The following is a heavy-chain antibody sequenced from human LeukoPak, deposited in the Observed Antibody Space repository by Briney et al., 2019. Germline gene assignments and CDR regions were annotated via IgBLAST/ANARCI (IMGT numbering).Heavy chain of an antibody. Sequence: SETLSLTCTVSGYSISSGYYWGWIRQPPGKGLEWIGSIYHSGSTYYNPSLKSRATISVDTSKNQFSLKLSSVTAADTAVYYCARVGAVDWEWFDPRGQGTLVTVSS. CDR2: IYHSGST. CDR3: ARVGAVDWEWFDP. CDR1: GYSISSGYY. J-gene: IGHJ5*02. V-gene: IGHV4-38-2*02. D-gene: IGHD3/OR15-3a*01.